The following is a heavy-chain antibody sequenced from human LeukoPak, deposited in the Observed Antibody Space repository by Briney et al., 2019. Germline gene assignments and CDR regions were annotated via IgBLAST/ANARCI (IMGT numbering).Heavy chain of an antibody. Sequence: GGSLRLSCVASGFTFSDYYMSWIRQAPGKGLEWVAVISYDGSNKYYADSVKGRFTISRDNSKNTLYLQMNSLRAEDTAVYYCAKKIDYGDYGNAFDIWGQGTMVTVSS. CDR2: ISYDGSNK. V-gene: IGHV3-30*18. CDR3: AKKIDYGDYGNAFDI. D-gene: IGHD4-17*01. J-gene: IGHJ3*02. CDR1: GFTFSDYY.